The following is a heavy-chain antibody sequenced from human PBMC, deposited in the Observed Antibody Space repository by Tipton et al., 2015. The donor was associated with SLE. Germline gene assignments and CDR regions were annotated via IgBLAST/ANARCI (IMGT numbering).Heavy chain of an antibody. CDR2: ISAYNGST. V-gene: IGHV1-18*01. Sequence: QSGAEVKKPGASVKVSCKASGYTFTSYGISWVRQAPGQGLEWMGWISAYNGSTNYAQKLQGRVTMTTDTSTSTAYMELRSLRSDDTAVYYCARARRGGSGSYTLFDYWGQGTLVTVSP. CDR3: ARARRGGSGSYTLFDY. J-gene: IGHJ4*02. CDR1: GYTFTSYG. D-gene: IGHD3-10*01.